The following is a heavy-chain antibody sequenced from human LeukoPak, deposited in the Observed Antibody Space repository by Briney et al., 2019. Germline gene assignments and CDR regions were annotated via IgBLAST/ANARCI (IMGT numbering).Heavy chain of an antibody. V-gene: IGHV1-24*01. CDR3: ATDLTRYSSGWYQLDAFDI. CDR1: GYPLTELS. J-gene: IGHJ3*02. Sequence: GSVKVSCKVSGYPLTELSMHWVRPAPGKGLEWMGGFDPEDGETIYAQKFQGRVTMTEDTSTDTAYMELSTLRSEDTAVYYCATDLTRYSSGWYQLDAFDIWGHG. D-gene: IGHD6-19*01. CDR2: FDPEDGET.